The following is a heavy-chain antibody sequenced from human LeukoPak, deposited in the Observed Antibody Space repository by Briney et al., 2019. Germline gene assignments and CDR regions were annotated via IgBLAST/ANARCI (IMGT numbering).Heavy chain of an antibody. CDR3: VRHNHMDV. CDR1: GYAFTTYS. J-gene: IGHJ6*02. V-gene: IGHV1-46*01. CDR2: INLSGGST. Sequence: ASVKVSCKASGYAFTTYSMHWVRQAPGQGLEWMAIINLSGGSTDYTQKFQGRVTVTRDTSTSTVYMELSSLRSEDTAVYYCVRHNHMDVWGQGTTVTVSS.